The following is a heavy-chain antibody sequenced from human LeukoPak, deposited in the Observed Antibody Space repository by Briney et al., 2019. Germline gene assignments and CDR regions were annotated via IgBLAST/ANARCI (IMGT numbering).Heavy chain of an antibody. CDR3: AKQAGTTSYYYYYMDV. D-gene: IGHD6-19*01. J-gene: IGHJ6*03. CDR2: ISGSGGST. V-gene: IGHV3-23*01. CDR1: GFTFSSYA. Sequence: QSGGSLRLSCAASGFTFSSYAMSWVRQAPGKGLEWVSDISGSGGSTYYADSVKGRFTISRDNSKNTLYLQMNSLRAEDTAVYYCAKQAGTTSYYYYYMDVWGKGTTVTVSS.